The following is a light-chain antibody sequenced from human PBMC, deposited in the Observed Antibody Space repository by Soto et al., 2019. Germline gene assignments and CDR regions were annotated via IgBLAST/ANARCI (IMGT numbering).Light chain of an antibody. Sequence: EILMTQSPATLSVSPGGRATLSCRASQSISDTLAWHQQKPGQAPRLLIHGASTRATGFPARLSGSGSGTDLTITISSMQSEDFAVYYCQQYNNWPWTFGHGTKVDIK. V-gene: IGKV3-15*01. J-gene: IGKJ1*01. CDR2: GAS. CDR1: QSISDT. CDR3: QQYNNWPWT.